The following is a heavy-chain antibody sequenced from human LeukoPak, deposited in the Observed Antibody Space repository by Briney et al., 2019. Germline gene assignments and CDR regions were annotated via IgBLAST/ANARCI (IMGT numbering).Heavy chain of an antibody. CDR1: VFTLCSYA. Sequence: GGCLRLSCVPSVFTLCSYAMGWVRPAPGKGLEWVSPLCDTGNPSHADSVQGRFTISRDSYKNTLYLQMHSRRAEDTAVYYCAKTLYYYGSGSLDYWGQGTLVTVSS. CDR2: LCDTGNP. D-gene: IGHD3-10*01. CDR3: AKTLYYYGSGSLDY. J-gene: IGHJ4*02. V-gene: IGHV3-23*01.